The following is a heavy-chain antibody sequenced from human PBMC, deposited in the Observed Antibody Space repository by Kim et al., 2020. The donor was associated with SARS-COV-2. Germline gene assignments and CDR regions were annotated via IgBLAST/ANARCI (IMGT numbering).Heavy chain of an antibody. D-gene: IGHD6-13*01. J-gene: IGHJ5*02. Sequence: SETLSLTCAVYGGSFSGYYWSWIRQPPGKGLEWIGEINHSGSTNYNPSLKSRVTISVDTSKNQFSLKLSSMTAADTAVYYCARGRYSSSWYGGSGWFDPWGQGTLVTVSS. CDR1: GGSFSGYY. CDR3: ARGRYSSSWYGGSGWFDP. V-gene: IGHV4-34*01. CDR2: INHSGST.